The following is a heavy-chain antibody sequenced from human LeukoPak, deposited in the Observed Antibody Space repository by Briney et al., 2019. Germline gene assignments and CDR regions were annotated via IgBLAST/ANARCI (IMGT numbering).Heavy chain of an antibody. V-gene: IGHV1-69*13. J-gene: IGHJ4*02. Sequence: SVKVSCKASGYTFTSYDINWVRQAPGQGLEWMGGIITIFGTANYAQKFQGRVTITAEESTSTAYMELSRLRSYDTAVYYCARYFAEYYGDYIFDYCGQGTLVTVSS. CDR3: ARYFAEYYGDYIFDY. D-gene: IGHD4-17*01. CDR1: GYTFTSYD. CDR2: IITIFGTA.